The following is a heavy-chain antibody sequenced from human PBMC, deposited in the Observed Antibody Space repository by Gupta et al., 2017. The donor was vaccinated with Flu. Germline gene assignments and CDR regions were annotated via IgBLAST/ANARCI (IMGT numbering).Heavy chain of an antibody. J-gene: IGHJ6*02. Sequence: EVQLVESGGGLVQPGGSLRLSCAASGFTVSSNYMSWVRQAPGKGLEWVSVIYSGGSTYYADSVKGRFTISRDNSKNTLYLQMNSLRAEDTAVYYCARVGYSSGWNYYYGMDVWGQGTTVTVSS. D-gene: IGHD6-19*01. CDR1: GFTVSSNY. CDR3: ARVGYSSGWNYYYGMDV. CDR2: IYSGGST. V-gene: IGHV3-66*02.